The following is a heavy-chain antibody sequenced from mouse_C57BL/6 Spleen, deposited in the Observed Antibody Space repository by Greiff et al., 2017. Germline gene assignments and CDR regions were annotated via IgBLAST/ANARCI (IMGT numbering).Heavy chain of an antibody. CDR1: GYTFTSYW. V-gene: IGHV1-55*01. Sequence: VQLQQPGAELVKPGASVKMSCKASGYTFTSYWITWVKQRPGQGLEWIGDIYPGSGSTNYNEKFKSKATLTVDTSSSTAYMQLSSLTSEDSAVYYCAIITTVVAPFAYWGQGTLVTVSA. D-gene: IGHD1-1*01. CDR2: IYPGSGST. J-gene: IGHJ3*01. CDR3: AIITTVVAPFAY.